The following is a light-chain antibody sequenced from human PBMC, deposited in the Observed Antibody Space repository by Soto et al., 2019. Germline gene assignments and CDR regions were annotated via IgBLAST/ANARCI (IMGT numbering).Light chain of an antibody. CDR1: SSDVGGYNY. Sequence: QYVLTQPASVSGSPGQSITISCTGTSSDVGGYNYVSWYQQHPGKAPKLMIYDVSNRPSGVSNRFSGSKSGNTASLTISGLQAEDEADYYCSSYTSSSTLDFGGGTKLTVL. CDR2: DVS. V-gene: IGLV2-14*01. J-gene: IGLJ2*01. CDR3: SSYTSSSTLD.